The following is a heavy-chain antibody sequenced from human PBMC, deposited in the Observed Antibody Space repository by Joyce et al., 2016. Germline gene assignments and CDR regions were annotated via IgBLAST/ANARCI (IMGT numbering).Heavy chain of an antibody. Sequence: QVQLQESGPGLVKPSQTLSLACTVSGGSIRSGEYYWSWIRQPPGKGLEWIGYIYYSGTTYYNPSLKSRVTISVDTSKNQFSLNLNSVTAADTAVYYCARVGLTTLFGAFDIWGQGTMVTVSS. CDR2: IYYSGTT. CDR3: ARVGLTTLFGAFDI. J-gene: IGHJ3*02. CDR1: GGSIRSGEYY. D-gene: IGHD4-17*01. V-gene: IGHV4-30-4*01.